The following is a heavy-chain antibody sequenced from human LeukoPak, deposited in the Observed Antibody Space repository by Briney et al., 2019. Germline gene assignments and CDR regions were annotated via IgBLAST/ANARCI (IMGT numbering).Heavy chain of an antibody. V-gene: IGHV4-59*01. CDR1: GGSISSCY. Sequence: SETLSLTCTVSGGSISSCYWSWIRQPPGKGLEWIGYIYYSGSTNYNPSLKSRVTISVDTSKNQFSLKLSSVTAADTAVYYCAIAKYYYGSGSLGTYYFDYWGQGTLVTVSS. J-gene: IGHJ4*02. CDR2: IYYSGST. D-gene: IGHD3-10*01. CDR3: AIAKYYYGSGSLGTYYFDY.